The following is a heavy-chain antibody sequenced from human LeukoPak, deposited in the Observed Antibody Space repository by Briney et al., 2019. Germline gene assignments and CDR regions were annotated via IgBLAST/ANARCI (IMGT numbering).Heavy chain of an antibody. CDR2: INPNRGGT. J-gene: IGHJ3*02. Sequence: ASVTVSCKASGYTFTGYYVHWVRQAPGQGLEWMGWINPNRGGTNYAQKFQGRVTMTRDTSISTAYMELSRLRSDDTAVYYCARVDYYDSSGTGAFDIWGQGTMVTVSS. CDR1: GYTFTGYY. CDR3: ARVDYYDSSGTGAFDI. D-gene: IGHD3-22*01. V-gene: IGHV1-2*02.